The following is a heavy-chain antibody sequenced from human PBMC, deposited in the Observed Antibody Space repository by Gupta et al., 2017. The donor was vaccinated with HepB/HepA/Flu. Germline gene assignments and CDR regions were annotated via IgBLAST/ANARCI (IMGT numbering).Heavy chain of an antibody. Sequence: QVQLVESGGDVVQPGRSLRLSCAASGFTFRSYGMHWVRQAPGKGLEWVAVIQTDGSVIYYADFGKGRFTISRDNSNNMVYLQINNLIAEATAVYYCAREMSGLQSAELDAGGQGTLVTVSS. CDR2: IQTDGSVI. D-gene: IGHD3-3*01. CDR3: AREMSGLQSAELDA. V-gene: IGHV3-33*01. J-gene: IGHJ5*02. CDR1: GFTFRSYG.